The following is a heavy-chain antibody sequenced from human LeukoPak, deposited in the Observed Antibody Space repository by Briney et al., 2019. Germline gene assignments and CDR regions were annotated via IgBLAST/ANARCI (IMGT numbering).Heavy chain of an antibody. Sequence: PGGSLRLSCAASGFTFSSYSMNWVRQAPGKGLEWVSYISSSNSHIYYADSVKGRFTISRDNAKNSLYLQMNSLRAEDTAVYYCARGRSTWYFDYWGQGTLVTVSS. CDR1: GFTFSSYS. CDR2: ISSSNSHI. J-gene: IGHJ4*02. D-gene: IGHD6-13*01. V-gene: IGHV3-21*01. CDR3: ARGRSTWYFDY.